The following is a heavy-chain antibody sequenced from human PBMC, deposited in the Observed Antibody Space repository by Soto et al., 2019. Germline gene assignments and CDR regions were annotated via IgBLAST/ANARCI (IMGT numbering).Heavy chain of an antibody. CDR1: GFTFSSYA. D-gene: IGHD3-22*01. Sequence: GESLKISCAASGFTFSSYAMSWVRQAPGKGLEWVSAISGSGGSTYYADSVKGRFTISRDNSKNTLYLQMNSLRAEDTAVYYCAKSPFYDSSGYYYYYYGMDVWGQGTAVTVSS. J-gene: IGHJ6*02. CDR2: ISGSGGST. CDR3: AKSPFYDSSGYYYYYYGMDV. V-gene: IGHV3-23*01.